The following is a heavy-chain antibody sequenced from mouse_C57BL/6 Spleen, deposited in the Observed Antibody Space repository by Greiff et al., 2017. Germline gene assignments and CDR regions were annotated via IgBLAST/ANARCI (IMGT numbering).Heavy chain of an antibody. Sequence: QVQLKQSGAELARPGASVKLSCKASGYTFTSYGISWVKQRTGQGLEWIGEIYPRSGNTYYNEKFKGKATLTADKTSSTAYMELHSLTSEDSAVYFCARHPFAYWGQGTLVTVSA. CDR2: IYPRSGNT. CDR1: GYTFTSYG. J-gene: IGHJ3*01. CDR3: ARHPFAY. V-gene: IGHV1-81*01.